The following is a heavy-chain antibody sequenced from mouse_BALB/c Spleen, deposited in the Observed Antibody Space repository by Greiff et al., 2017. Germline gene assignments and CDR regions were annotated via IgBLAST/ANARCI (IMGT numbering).Heavy chain of an antibody. CDR2: IYPSDSYT. V-gene: IGHV1-69*02. CDR3: TRSGGKGGYFDV. J-gene: IGHJ1*01. CDR1: GYTFTSYW. Sequence: VQLQQPGAELVRPGASVKLSCKASGYTFTSYWINWVKQRPGQGLEWIGNIYPSDSYTNYNQKFKDKATLTVDKSSSTAYMQLSSPTSEDSAVYYCTRSGGKGGYFDVWGAGTTVTVSS. D-gene: IGHD1-3*01.